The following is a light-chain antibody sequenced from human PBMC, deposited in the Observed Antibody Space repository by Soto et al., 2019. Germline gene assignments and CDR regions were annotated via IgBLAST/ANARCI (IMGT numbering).Light chain of an antibody. CDR3: QQYDSSVMT. J-gene: IGKJ1*01. V-gene: IGKV3-20*01. CDR2: GAS. CDR1: QRISSSY. Sequence: EIVLTQSPGTLSLSPGERATLSCRASQRISSSYLAWYQHKPGQAPRLLVYGASSRATGIPDRFSGSGSGTDFTLTISRLEPEDFAVYYCQQYDSSVMTFGQGTKVDIK.